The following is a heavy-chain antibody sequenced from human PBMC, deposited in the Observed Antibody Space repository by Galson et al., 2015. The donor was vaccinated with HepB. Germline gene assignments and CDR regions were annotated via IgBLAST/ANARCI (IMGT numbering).Heavy chain of an antibody. V-gene: IGHV6-1*01. CDR1: GDSVSSNSAA. J-gene: IGHJ5*02. CDR3: ARGGLTYCSGGSCYRYGWLDP. CDR2: TYYRSKWYN. Sequence: CAISGDSVSSNSAAWNWIRQSPSRGLEWLGRTYYRSKWYNDYAVSVKSRITINPDTSKNQFSLQLNSVTPEDTAVYYCARGGLTYCSGGSCYRYGWLDPWGQGTLVTVSS. D-gene: IGHD2-15*01.